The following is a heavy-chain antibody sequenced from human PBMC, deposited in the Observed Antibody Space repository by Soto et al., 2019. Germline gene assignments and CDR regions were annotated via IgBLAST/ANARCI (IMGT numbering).Heavy chain of an antibody. CDR1: GGTFSSYA. CDR3: AGEFYGSGSSPHWYLDL. Sequence: EASVKVSCKASGGTFSSYAISWVRQAPGQGLEWMGGIIPIFGTANYAQKFQGRVTITADESTSTAYMELSSLRSEDTAVYYCAGEFYGSGSSPHWYLDLWGRGTLVTVSS. V-gene: IGHV1-69*13. CDR2: IIPIFGTA. D-gene: IGHD3-10*01. J-gene: IGHJ2*01.